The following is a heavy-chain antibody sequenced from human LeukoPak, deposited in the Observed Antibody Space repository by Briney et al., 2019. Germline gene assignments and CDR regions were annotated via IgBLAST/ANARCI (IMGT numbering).Heavy chain of an antibody. CDR2: IYTSGST. D-gene: IGHD2-2*02. CDR3: ARDYCSSTSCYTGYYYYMDV. Sequence: SETLSLTCTVSGGSINSYYWSWIRQPAGKGLEWIGRIYTSGSTNYNPSLKSRVTMSVDTSKNQFSLKLSSVTAADTAVYYCARDYCSSTSCYTGYYYYMDVWGKGTTVTVSS. J-gene: IGHJ6*03. CDR1: GGSINSYY. V-gene: IGHV4-4*07.